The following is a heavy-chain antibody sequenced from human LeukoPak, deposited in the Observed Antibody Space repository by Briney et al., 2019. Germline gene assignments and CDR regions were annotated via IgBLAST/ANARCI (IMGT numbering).Heavy chain of an antibody. CDR3: ARSQYLLNRDALDI. V-gene: IGHV1-46*01. Sequence: ASVKVSCKASGYIFTSYYIHWVRQAPGQGLQWLGVINPIGASTIYAQNFQGRVTMTRDTSTSTVYMELSSLRSEDTAVYYRARSQYLLNRDALDIWGQGKMVTVSS. D-gene: IGHD1-14*01. CDR2: INPIGAST. CDR1: GYIFTSYY. J-gene: IGHJ3*02.